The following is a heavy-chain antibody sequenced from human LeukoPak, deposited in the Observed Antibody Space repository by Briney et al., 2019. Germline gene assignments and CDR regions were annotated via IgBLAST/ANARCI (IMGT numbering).Heavy chain of an antibody. CDR1: GFTFSSYS. CDR2: ISSSSSSYI. CDR3: ASGVKLLWFGETGDWFDP. Sequence: GGSLRLSCAASGFTFSSYSMNWVRQAPGKGLEWVSSISSSSSSYIYYADSVKGRFTISRDNAKNSLYLQMNSLRAEDTAVYYCASGVKLLWFGETGDWFDPWGQGTLVTVSS. V-gene: IGHV3-21*01. J-gene: IGHJ5*02. D-gene: IGHD3-10*01.